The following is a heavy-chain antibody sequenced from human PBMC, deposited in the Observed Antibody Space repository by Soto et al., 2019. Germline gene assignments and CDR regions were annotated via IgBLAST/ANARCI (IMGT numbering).Heavy chain of an antibody. CDR2: IHNSGST. CDR1: GGSISGYH. D-gene: IGHD5-18*01. V-gene: IGHV4-59*08. J-gene: IGHJ6*02. CDR3: ARASPVVTDV. Sequence: SETLSLTCSISGGSISGYHWNWIRQPPGKGVEWIGYIHNSGSTKYSPSLKSRVTISVDTSKNQFSLKLSSVTAADTAVYYCARASPVVTDVWGQGTTVTVSS.